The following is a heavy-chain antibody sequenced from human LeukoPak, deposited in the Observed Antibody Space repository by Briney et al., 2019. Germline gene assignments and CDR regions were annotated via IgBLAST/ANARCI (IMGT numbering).Heavy chain of an antibody. CDR1: GVSISSYY. CDR2: INHSGST. D-gene: IGHD6-13*01. Sequence: SETLSLTCTVSGVSISSYYWSWIRQPPGKGLEWIGEINHSGSTNYNPSLKSRVTISVDTSKNQFSLKLSSVTAADTAVYYCARGLGQQLVRDFDYWGQGTLVTVSS. CDR3: ARGLGQQLVRDFDY. V-gene: IGHV4-34*01. J-gene: IGHJ4*02.